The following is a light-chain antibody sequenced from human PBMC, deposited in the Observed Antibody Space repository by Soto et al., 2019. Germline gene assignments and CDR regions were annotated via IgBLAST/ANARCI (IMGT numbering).Light chain of an antibody. J-gene: IGLJ3*02. V-gene: IGLV2-14*01. CDR2: EVY. CDR1: SSDVGIYNY. CDR3: TSFTTSKIWV. Sequence: QSALTQPASVSXXPGQSITISCTGTSSDVGIYNYVSWYQQHPGKAPKLIICEVYNRPSGVSNRFSGSKSGNTASLTISGLRPEDEADYYCTSFTTSKIWVFGGGTKLTVL.